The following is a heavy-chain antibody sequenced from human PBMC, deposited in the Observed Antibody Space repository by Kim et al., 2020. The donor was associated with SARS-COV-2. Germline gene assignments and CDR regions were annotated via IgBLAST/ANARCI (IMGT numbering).Heavy chain of an antibody. J-gene: IGHJ4*02. V-gene: IGHV3-23*01. D-gene: IGHD6-6*01. CDR3: AKDGYRSSSSIYFDY. Sequence: SGKGRFTISRDNSKNTLYLQMNSLRAEDTAVYYCAKDGYRSSSSIYFDYWGQGTLVTVSS.